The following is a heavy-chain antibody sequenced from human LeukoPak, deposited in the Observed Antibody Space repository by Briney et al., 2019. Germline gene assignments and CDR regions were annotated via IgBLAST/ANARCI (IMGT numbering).Heavy chain of an antibody. J-gene: IGHJ5*02. CDR3: ARGGSSWYNWFDP. Sequence: KPSETLSLTCTVSGGSISSFYWSWIRQSAGKGLEWIGRIYSSGSTNYNPSLNSRVTMSIDTSKNQFSLNLSSVSAADTAMYFCARGGSSWYNWFDPWGQGTLVTVSS. D-gene: IGHD6-13*01. V-gene: IGHV4-4*07. CDR1: GGSISSFY. CDR2: IYSSGST.